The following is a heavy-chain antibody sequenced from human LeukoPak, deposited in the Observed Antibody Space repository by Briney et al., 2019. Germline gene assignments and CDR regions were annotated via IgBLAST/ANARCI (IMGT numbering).Heavy chain of an antibody. J-gene: IGHJ4*02. Sequence: PSETLSLTCTVSGGSISSYYWSWIRQPPGKGLEWIGYIYYSGSTNYNPSLKSRVTISVDTSKNQFSLKLSSVTAADTAVYYCARASDYGDLFDYWGQGTLVTVSS. CDR1: GGSISSYY. CDR2: IYYSGST. CDR3: ARASDYGDLFDY. V-gene: IGHV4-59*01. D-gene: IGHD4-17*01.